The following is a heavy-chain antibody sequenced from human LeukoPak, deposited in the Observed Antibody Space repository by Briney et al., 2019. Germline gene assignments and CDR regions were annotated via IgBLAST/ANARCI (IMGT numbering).Heavy chain of an antibody. CDR2: ISASGGST. CDR3: AKDQRWESXHYLDS. CDR1: GFTFSSSA. D-gene: IGHD1-26*01. V-gene: IGHV3-23*01. Sequence: GGSLRLSRAASGFTFSSSAMSWVRQVPGKGLEWVSGISASGGSTYYADSVRGRFTISRDNSKNTLYVQMNSLRDEDTAVYYCAKDQRWESXHYLDSWGQGTLVTXSS. J-gene: IGHJ4*02.